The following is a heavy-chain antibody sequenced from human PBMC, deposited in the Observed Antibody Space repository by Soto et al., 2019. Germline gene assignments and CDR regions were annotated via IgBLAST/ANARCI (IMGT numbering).Heavy chain of an antibody. CDR1: GDSISSYY. Sequence: SETLSLTCTVSGDSISSYYWSWIRQSAGKGLEWIGRIYSSVRTNYNPSLKSRVTMSVDTSNNQFSLKLSSVTAADTAVYYCARVGVVPADDTYYYYGMDVWGQGTRVTVSS. V-gene: IGHV4-4*07. CDR2: IYSSVRT. J-gene: IGHJ6*02. D-gene: IGHD2-2*01. CDR3: ARVGVVPADDTYYYYGMDV.